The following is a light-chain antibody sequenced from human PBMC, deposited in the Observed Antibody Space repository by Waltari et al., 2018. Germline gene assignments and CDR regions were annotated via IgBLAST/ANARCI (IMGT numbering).Light chain of an antibody. J-gene: IGKJ4*01. CDR3: QQRTNWQSLS. CDR1: ENINIF. Sequence: EIVLTQSPATLSLSPGERATLSCRASENINIFLAWYQQKPGQAPRLLISDASNRAASVPARFSGRGSLTDFTLTISSLEPEDCGVYYCQQRTNWQSLSFGGGTRVEIK. V-gene: IGKV3D-11*02. CDR2: DAS.